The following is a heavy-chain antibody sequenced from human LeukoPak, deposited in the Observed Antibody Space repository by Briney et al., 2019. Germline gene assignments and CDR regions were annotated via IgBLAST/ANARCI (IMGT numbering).Heavy chain of an antibody. V-gene: IGHV4-4*07. CDR1: GGSISSYY. D-gene: IGHD3-9*01. J-gene: IGHJ4*02. CDR3: TRAGYDTATGYPGTFDY. Sequence: PSETLSLTCTVSGGSISSYYWSWIRQPAGKGLEWIGRIYTSGSTSYNPSLENRVTISLDTSKNQLSLKLRSVTAADTAVYYCTRAGYDTATGYPGTFDYWGPGTLVTVSS. CDR2: IYTSGST.